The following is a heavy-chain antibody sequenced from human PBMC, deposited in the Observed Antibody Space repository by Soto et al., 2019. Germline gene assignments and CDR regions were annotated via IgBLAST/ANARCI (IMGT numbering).Heavy chain of an antibody. J-gene: IGHJ3*01. CDR2: SSYDGDNK. D-gene: IGHD5-18*01. CDR3: VKGDLDTAVVNSPDAFDF. Sequence: GGSLRLSCEASGFMFNDYGMHWVRQAPGKGLDWVAVSSYDGDNKYYAQSVKGRFTISRDNSKNTLFLHMDSLRHEDTAVYHCVKGDLDTAVVNSPDAFDFWGQGTMVT. V-gene: IGHV3-30*18. CDR1: GFMFNDYG.